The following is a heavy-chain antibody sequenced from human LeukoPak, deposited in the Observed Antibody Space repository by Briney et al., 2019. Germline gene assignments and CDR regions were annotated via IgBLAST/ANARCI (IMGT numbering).Heavy chain of an antibody. CDR1: GGTFSSYA. J-gene: IGHJ6*02. V-gene: IGHV1-69*04. D-gene: IGHD3-22*01. Sequence: ASVKVSCKASGGTFSSYAISWVRQAPGQGLEWMGRIIPIFGIENYAQKFQGRVTITADKSTSTAYMELSSLRSEDTAVYYCAKSPYYYDSSGPYYYYYYGMDVWGQGTTVTVSS. CDR3: AKSPYYYDSSGPYYYYYYGMDV. CDR2: IIPIFGIE.